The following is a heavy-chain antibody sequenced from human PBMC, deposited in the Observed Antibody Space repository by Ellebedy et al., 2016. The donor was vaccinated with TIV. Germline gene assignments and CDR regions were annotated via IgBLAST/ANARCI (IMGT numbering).Heavy chain of an antibody. CDR3: AKGGSYVIDY. J-gene: IGHJ4*02. CDR2: INSDGSST. Sequence: HTGGSLRLSCAASGFSFSSYWMHWVRQGPGKGLVWVSRINSDGSSTSYADSVKGRFTISRDNAKNMLYLQMNSLRAEDTAVYYCAKGGSYVIDYWGQGTLVTVSS. CDR1: GFSFSSYW. D-gene: IGHD1-26*01. V-gene: IGHV3-74*01.